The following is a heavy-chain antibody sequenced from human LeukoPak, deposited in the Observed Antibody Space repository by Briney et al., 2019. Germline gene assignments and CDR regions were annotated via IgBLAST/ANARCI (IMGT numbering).Heavy chain of an antibody. CDR1: GGSISSHY. D-gene: IGHD3-10*01. CDR3: ASGSGSHNYYYCGMDV. Sequence: SETLSLTCTVSGGSISSHYWSWLRQPQGKGLEWWGYIYYSGTTNYNTSLKSRVTISVDTSKTQFSLKVCSVTAADTAVYYCASGSGSHNYYYCGMDVWGQGTTVTVSS. V-gene: IGHV4-59*11. CDR2: IYYSGTT. J-gene: IGHJ6*01.